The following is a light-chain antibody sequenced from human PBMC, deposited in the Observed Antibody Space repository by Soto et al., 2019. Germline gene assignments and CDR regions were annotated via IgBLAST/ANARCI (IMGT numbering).Light chain of an antibody. CDR3: QQYHTYWT. CDR2: KAS. CDR1: QSISEW. Sequence: DIQMTQSPSTLSAYVGDRVTITCRASQSISEWLAWYQQKPGKAPNLLIYKASSLESGVPSRFSGSGSGTEFTLTISSLQPDDFATYYCQQYHTYWTFGQGTKVEIK. J-gene: IGKJ1*01. V-gene: IGKV1-5*03.